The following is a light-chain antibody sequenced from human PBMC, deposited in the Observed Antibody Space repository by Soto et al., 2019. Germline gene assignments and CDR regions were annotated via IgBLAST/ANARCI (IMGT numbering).Light chain of an antibody. CDR3: SSYTSSSSNV. J-gene: IGLJ1*01. V-gene: IGLV2-14*01. Sequence: QSALNQPASVSGSHGQSITISCTGTSSDVGGYNYVSWYQQYPGKAPKLMIFDVSYRPSGVSNRFSGSKSGNTASLTISGLQAEDEADYYCSSYTSSSSNVFGTGTKVTVL. CDR2: DVS. CDR1: SSDVGGYNY.